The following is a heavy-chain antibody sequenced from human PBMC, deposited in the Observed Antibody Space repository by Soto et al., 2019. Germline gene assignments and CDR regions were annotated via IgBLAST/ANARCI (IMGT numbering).Heavy chain of an antibody. Sequence: ASVKVSCKASGYTFTSYDINWVRQATGQGLEWMGWMNPNSGNTGYAQKFQGRVTMTGNTSISTAYMELSSLRSEDTAVYYCARGSEVLPYDFWSGYEDYYYGMDVWGQGTTVTVSS. CDR3: ARGSEVLPYDFWSGYEDYYYGMDV. V-gene: IGHV1-8*01. J-gene: IGHJ6*02. CDR2: MNPNSGNT. D-gene: IGHD3-3*01. CDR1: GYTFTSYD.